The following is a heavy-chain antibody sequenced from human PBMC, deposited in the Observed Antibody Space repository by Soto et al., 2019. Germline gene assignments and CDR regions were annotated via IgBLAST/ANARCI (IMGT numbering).Heavy chain of an antibody. D-gene: IGHD2-15*01. CDR3: ASRIVVVVAATPPVFDI. CDR2: INPSGGST. Sequence: ASVKVSCKASGYTFTSYYMHWVRQAPGQGLEWMGIINPSGGSTSYAQKFQGRVTMTRDTSTSTVYMELSSLRSEDTAVYYCASRIVVVVAATPPVFDIWGQGTMDTGSS. J-gene: IGHJ3*02. CDR1: GYTFTSYY. V-gene: IGHV1-46*03.